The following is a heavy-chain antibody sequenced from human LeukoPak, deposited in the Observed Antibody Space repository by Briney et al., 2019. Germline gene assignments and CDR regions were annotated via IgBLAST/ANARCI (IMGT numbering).Heavy chain of an antibody. CDR3: ARDRPDQYVSGTPAAYFDY. Sequence: SETLSLTCTVSGGSVSSGSYYWSLIRQPPGKGLEWIGYIYYSGSTYYNPSLKSRVTISADTSKNQFSLRLNSVTAADTAVYYCARDRPDQYVSGTPAAYFDYWGQGALVTVSS. CDR1: GGSVSSGSYY. V-gene: IGHV4-30-4*08. CDR2: IYYSGST. D-gene: IGHD1-26*01. J-gene: IGHJ4*02.